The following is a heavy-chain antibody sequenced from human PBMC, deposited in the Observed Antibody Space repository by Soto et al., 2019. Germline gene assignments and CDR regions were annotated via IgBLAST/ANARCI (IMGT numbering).Heavy chain of an antibody. CDR3: ARGSRYCISTSCYAFRQFVPHFDY. CDR2: ICHSGST. Sequence: PSETLSLTCAVSGGSISSGGYSWSWIRQPPGKGLEWIGYICHSGSTYYNPSLKSRVTISVDRSKNQSSLKLSSVTAADTAVYYCARGSRYCISTSCYAFRQFVPHFDYWGQGTLVTVSS. J-gene: IGHJ4*02. CDR1: GGSISSGGYS. V-gene: IGHV4-30-2*01. D-gene: IGHD2-2*01.